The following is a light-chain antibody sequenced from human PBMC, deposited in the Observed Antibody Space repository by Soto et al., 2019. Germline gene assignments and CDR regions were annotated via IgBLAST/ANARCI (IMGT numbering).Light chain of an antibody. J-gene: IGKJ1*01. CDR1: QSVSSSY. CDR2: GAS. Sequence: EIGLTQSPGTLSFSPGERSTLSCRSSQSVSSSYLAWYQQKPGQAPRLLIYGASSRATGIPDRFSGSGSGTDFTLTISRLEPEDFAVYYCQQYGSSPFGQGTKVDIK. CDR3: QQYGSSP. V-gene: IGKV3-20*01.